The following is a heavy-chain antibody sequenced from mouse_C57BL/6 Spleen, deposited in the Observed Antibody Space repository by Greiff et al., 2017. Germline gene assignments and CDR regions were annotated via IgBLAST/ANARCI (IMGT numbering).Heavy chain of an antibody. D-gene: IGHD1-1*01. CDR1: GYAFSSSW. J-gene: IGHJ4*01. V-gene: IGHV1-82*01. CDR2: IYPGDGDT. CDR3: ARDYYGSRGYYAMDY. Sequence: VQLQQSGPELVKPGASVKISCKASGYAFSSSWMNWVKQRPGKGLEWIGRIYPGDGDTNYNGKFKGKATLTADKSSSTSYMQLSSLTSEDSAVYFCARDYYGSRGYYAMDYWGQGTSVTVSS.